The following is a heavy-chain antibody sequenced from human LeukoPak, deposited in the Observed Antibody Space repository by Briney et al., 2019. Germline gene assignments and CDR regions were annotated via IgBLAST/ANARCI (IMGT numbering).Heavy chain of an antibody. D-gene: IGHD2-8*01. J-gene: IGHJ6*02. Sequence: GGSLRLSCAASGFTFSSYAMSWVRQAPGKGLEWLSHMSGSGRSIYYADSVKGRFTISRDNSENTLYLQMKSLRADDTAVYYCARGYCTNGCYGMDVWGQGTTVTASS. CDR3: ARGYCTNGCYGMDV. V-gene: IGHV3-23*01. CDR1: GFTFSSYA. CDR2: MSGSGRSI.